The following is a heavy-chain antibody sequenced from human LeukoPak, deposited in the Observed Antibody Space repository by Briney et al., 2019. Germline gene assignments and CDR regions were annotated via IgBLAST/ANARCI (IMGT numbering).Heavy chain of an antibody. D-gene: IGHD4-17*01. V-gene: IGHV4-39*01. CDR1: GGSISSSSYY. CDR2: IYYSGST. CDR3: ARGKTRYGDYVAWHY. J-gene: IGHJ4*02. Sequence: SETLSLTCTVSGGSISSSSYYWGWIRQPPGKGLEWIGSIYYSGSTYYNPSLKSRVTISVDTSKNQFSLKLSSVTAADTGVYYCARGKTRYGDYVAWHYWGRGTLVTVSS.